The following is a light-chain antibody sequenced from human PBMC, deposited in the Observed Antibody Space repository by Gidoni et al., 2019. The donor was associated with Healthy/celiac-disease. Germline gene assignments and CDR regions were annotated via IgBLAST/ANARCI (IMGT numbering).Light chain of an antibody. CDR3: QQSYRTPRYT. J-gene: IGKJ2*01. Sequence: DIQMTQSPSSLSASVGDRVTITCRASQSISSYLNWYQQKPGKAPKLLIYAASSLQSGVPSRFSGSGSGTDVTLTISSLQPEDFATNYCQQSYRTPRYTFGQGTKLEIK. CDR2: AAS. V-gene: IGKV1-39*01. CDR1: QSISSY.